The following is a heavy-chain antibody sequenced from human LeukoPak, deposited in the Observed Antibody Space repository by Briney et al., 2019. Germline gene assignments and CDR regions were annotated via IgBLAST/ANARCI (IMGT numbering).Heavy chain of an antibody. CDR1: GFTFSNYG. J-gene: IGHJ6*02. Sequence: PGGSLRLSCAASGFTFSNYGMSWVRQAPGKGLEWVAVISYDGSNKYYADSVKGRFTISRDNSKNTLYLQMNSLRAEDTAVYYCARGGYSYGYDYYYGMDVWGQGTTVTVSS. D-gene: IGHD5-18*01. CDR2: ISYDGSNK. CDR3: ARGGYSYGYDYYYGMDV. V-gene: IGHV3-30*03.